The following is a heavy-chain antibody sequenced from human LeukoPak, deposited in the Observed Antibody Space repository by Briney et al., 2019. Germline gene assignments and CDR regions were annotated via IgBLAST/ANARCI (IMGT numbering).Heavy chain of an antibody. CDR3: ARDTRGLLSKSSYYYYYGMDV. J-gene: IGHJ6*02. D-gene: IGHD3-10*01. CDR1: GFTFSSYA. V-gene: IGHV3-23*01. Sequence: GGSLRLSCAASGFTFSSYAMSWVRQAPGKGLEWVSTVSDGGGSTYYADSVKGRFTISKDNSKNTLYLQMNSLRAEDTAVYYCARDTRGLLSKSSYYYYYGMDVWGQGTTVTVSS. CDR2: VSDGGGST.